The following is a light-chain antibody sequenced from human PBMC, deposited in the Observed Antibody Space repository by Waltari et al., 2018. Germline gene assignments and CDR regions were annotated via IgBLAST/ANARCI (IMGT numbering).Light chain of an antibody. CDR1: QGIRSY. CDR2: AAS. CDR3: QQFSTFPPVT. V-gene: IGKV1-9*01. J-gene: IGKJ3*01. Sequence: DIQLTQSPSFLSASVGDKVTITCRASQGIRSYLAWYQQKPGKAPKLLIYAASTLQSGVPSRFSGSGSETEFTLTISSLQPEDFATYYCQQFSTFPPVTFGPGTKVDIK.